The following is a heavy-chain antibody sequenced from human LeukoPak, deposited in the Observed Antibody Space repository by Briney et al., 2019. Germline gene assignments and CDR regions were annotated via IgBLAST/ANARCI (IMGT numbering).Heavy chain of an antibody. CDR3: ARVRSGYDLNYFDY. D-gene: IGHD5-12*01. Sequence: GRSLRLSCAASGFTFSSYGMHWVRQAPGKGLEWVAVIWYDGSNKYYADSVKGRFTISRDNSKNTLYLQMNSLRSEDTAVYYCARVRSGYDLNYFDYWGQGTLVTVSS. V-gene: IGHV3-33*01. CDR2: IWYDGSNK. CDR1: GFTFSSYG. J-gene: IGHJ4*02.